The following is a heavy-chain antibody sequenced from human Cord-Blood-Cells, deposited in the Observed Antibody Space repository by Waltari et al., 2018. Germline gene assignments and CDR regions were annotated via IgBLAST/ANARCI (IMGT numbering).Heavy chain of an antibody. Sequence: PIFGTANYAQKFQGRVTITADESTSTAYRERSSLRSEDTAVYYCARGGGGQLNTNYYYMDVWGKGTTVTVSS. J-gene: IGHJ6*03. CDR2: PIFGTA. V-gene: IGHV1-69*01. D-gene: IGHD6-6*01. CDR3: ARGGGGQLNTNYYYMDV.